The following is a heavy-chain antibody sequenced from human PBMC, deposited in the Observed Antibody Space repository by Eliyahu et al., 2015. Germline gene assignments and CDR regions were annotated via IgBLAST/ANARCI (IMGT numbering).Heavy chain of an antibody. Sequence: QVQLQQWGAGLLKPSETLSLTCAVYGGSFSGYYWSWIRQPPGKGLEWSGEINHSGSTNYNPSLKSRVTISVDTSKNQFSLKLSSVTAADTAVYYCARGRWLRFLRSYNWFDPWGQGTLVTVSS. CDR1: GGSFSGYY. D-gene: IGHD5-12*01. V-gene: IGHV4-34*01. J-gene: IGHJ5*02. CDR2: INHSGST. CDR3: ARGRWLRFLRSYNWFDP.